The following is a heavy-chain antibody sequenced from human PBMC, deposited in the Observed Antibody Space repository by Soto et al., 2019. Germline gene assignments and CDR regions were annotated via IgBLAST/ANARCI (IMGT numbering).Heavy chain of an antibody. V-gene: IGHV3-21*01. CDR3: VRDAYHRHAFDI. CDR1: GFNFITFS. CDR2: ISASSSSI. Sequence: DVQLVESGGGLVKPGGSLRLSCAASGFNFITFSMNWVRQAPGKGLEWVSSISASSSSIYYAESVKGRFTVSRDNAKNSLYLQMNSLTAEDTALYYCVRDAYHRHAFDIWGQGTTVTVSS. J-gene: IGHJ3*02.